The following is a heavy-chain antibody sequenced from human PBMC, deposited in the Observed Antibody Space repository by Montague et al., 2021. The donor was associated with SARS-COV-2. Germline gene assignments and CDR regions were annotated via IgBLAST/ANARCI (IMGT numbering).Heavy chain of an antibody. Sequence: SETLSLTCHVYGASFSGYYWSWVRQSPGKGLEWIGEVIHSGTTNXXPSLRGRVTISIDSSNDRFSLRLTSQTAADTGVYYCASGEFFYYGSGNYYRSALDDWGQGTTVTVSS. CDR2: VIHSGTT. D-gene: IGHD3-10*01. CDR1: GASFSGYY. CDR3: ASGEFFYYGSGNYYRSALDD. J-gene: IGHJ6*02. V-gene: IGHV4-34*12.